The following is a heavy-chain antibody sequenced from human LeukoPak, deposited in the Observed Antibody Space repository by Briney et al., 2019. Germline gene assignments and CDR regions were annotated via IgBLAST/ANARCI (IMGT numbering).Heavy chain of an antibody. V-gene: IGHV4-34*01. CDR1: GGSFSGYY. CDR2: INHSGST. Sequence: SETLSLTCAVYGGSFSGYYWSWIRQPPGKGLEWIGEINHSGSTNYNPSLKSRVTISVDTSKNQFSLKLSSVTAADTAVYYCARGWGNSLTGTTLGFDYWGQGTLVTVSS. J-gene: IGHJ4*02. CDR3: ARGWGNSLTGTTLGFDY. D-gene: IGHD1-7*01.